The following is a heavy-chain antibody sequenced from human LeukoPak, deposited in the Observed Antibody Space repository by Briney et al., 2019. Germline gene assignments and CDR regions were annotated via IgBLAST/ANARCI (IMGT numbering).Heavy chain of an antibody. D-gene: IGHD6-19*01. V-gene: IGHV4-38-2*02. Sequence: SETLSLTCSVSGCSISSGYYWGWIRQPPGKGLEWIGSIHYSGSTYYNPSLKSRVTISVDTSKNQFSLKMRSVTAADTAVYYCARVRAVAGTPPDYWGQGTLVTVSS. CDR3: ARVRAVAGTPPDY. CDR1: GCSISSGYY. CDR2: IHYSGST. J-gene: IGHJ4*02.